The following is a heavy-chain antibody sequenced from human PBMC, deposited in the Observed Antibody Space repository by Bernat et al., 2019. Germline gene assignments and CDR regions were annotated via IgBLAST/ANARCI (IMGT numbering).Heavy chain of an antibody. CDR3: ARAAIVVVPAAMRLLYWFDP. Sequence: QVQLQQWGAGLLKPSETLSLTCAVYGGSSSGYYWSWIRQPPGKGLEWIGEINQSGSTNHNPSLKSRVTISVDTSKNQFSLRLSSVTAADTAVYYCARAAIVVVPAAMRLLYWFDPWGQRTLVTVSS. CDR2: INQSGST. CDR1: GGSSSGYY. V-gene: IGHV4-34*01. J-gene: IGHJ5*02. D-gene: IGHD2-2*01.